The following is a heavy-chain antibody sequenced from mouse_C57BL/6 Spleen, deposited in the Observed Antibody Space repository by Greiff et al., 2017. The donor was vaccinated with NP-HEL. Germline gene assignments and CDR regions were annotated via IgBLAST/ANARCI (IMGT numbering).Heavy chain of an antibody. V-gene: IGHV1-42*01. J-gene: IGHJ2*01. CDR2: INPSTGGT. CDR3: ARGDYYYSNLDY. CDR1: GYSFTGYY. Sequence: EVQLQQSGPELVKPGASVKISCKASGYSFTGYYMNWVKQSPEKSLEWIGEINPSTGGTTYNQKFKAKATLTVDKSSSTAYMQLKSLTSEDSAVYYCARGDYYYSNLDYWGQGTTLTVSS. D-gene: IGHD2-5*01.